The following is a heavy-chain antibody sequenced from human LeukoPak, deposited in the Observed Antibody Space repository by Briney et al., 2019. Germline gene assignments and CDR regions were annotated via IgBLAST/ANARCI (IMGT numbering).Heavy chain of an antibody. D-gene: IGHD3-10*01. J-gene: IGHJ5*02. V-gene: IGHV3-9*01. CDR3: AKGGRGLYNWFDP. CDR1: GFTFDDYA. CDR2: ISWNSGSI. Sequence: GRSLRLSCAASGFTFDDYAMHWVRQAPGKGLEWVSGISWNSGSIGYADSVKGRFTISRDNAKNSLYLQMSSLRAEDTALYYCAKGGRGLYNWFDPWGQGTLVTVSS.